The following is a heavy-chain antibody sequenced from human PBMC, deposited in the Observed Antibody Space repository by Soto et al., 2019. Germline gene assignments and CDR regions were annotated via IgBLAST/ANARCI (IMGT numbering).Heavy chain of an antibody. J-gene: IGHJ5*02. D-gene: IGHD2-2*01. V-gene: IGHV4-31*03. Sequence: SETLSLTCTVSGGSISSGGYYWSWIRQHPGKGLEWIGYIYYSGSTYYNPSLKSRVTISVDTSKNQFSLKLSSVTAADTAVYYCARDASPYCSSTSCYPPGFDPWGQGTLVTVSS. CDR2: IYYSGST. CDR1: GGSISSGGYY. CDR3: ARDASPYCSSTSCYPPGFDP.